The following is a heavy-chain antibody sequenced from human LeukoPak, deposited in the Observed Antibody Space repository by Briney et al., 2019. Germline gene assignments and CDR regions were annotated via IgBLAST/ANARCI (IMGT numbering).Heavy chain of an antibody. V-gene: IGHV3-21*01. CDR3: ARGNSGPNYGDFPKDY. J-gene: IGHJ4*02. CDR2: ISGSSSSI. D-gene: IGHD4-17*01. CDR1: GFTFSDYN. Sequence: PGGSLRLSCTASGFTFSDYNFNWVRQAPGKGLEWVSSISGSSSSIYYADSVKGRFTIFRDNAKNSLYLQMNSLGVEDTAVYYCARGNSGPNYGDFPKDYWGQGTLVSVSS.